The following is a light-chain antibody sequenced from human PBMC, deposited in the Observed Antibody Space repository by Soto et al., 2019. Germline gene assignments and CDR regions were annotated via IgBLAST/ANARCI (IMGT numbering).Light chain of an antibody. CDR3: QQLNSFPIT. CDR2: AAS. J-gene: IGKJ5*01. Sequence: DIQLTQAPSFLSASAGDRVSITCRASQAISSYLAWYQQKPGRAPKLLIYAASTLQSGVPSRFSGSGSGTEFTLTITSLQPEDFATYYCQQLNSFPITFGQGTRLENK. CDR1: QAISSY. V-gene: IGKV1-9*01.